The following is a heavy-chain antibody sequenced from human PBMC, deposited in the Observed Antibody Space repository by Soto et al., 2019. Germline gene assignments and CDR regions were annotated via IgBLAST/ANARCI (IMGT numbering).Heavy chain of an antibody. J-gene: IGHJ4*02. CDR1: GGSISGHY. Sequence: SETLSLTCIVSGGSISGHYWSWIRQPPGKGLEWIGYIYYSGSTNYNPSLKSRVTISVDTSKNQFSLKLSSVTAADTAVYYCARRAKYCIRTSCPYIIDYPGQGILVTLPS. V-gene: IGHV4-59*11. CDR3: ARRAKYCIRTSCPYIIDY. D-gene: IGHD2-2*01. CDR2: IYYSGST.